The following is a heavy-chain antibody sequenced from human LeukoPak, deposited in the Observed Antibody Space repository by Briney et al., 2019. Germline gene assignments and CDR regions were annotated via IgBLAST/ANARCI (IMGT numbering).Heavy chain of an antibody. CDR2: INSDGSST. Sequence: GGSLRLSCAASGFTFSNYWMHWVRQARGKGLVWVSRINSDGSSTSYADSVKGRFTISRDNAKNTLYLQMNSLRVEDTAVYFCSRDIPTSAWYVDYWGQGTLVTVSS. V-gene: IGHV3-74*01. CDR3: SRDIPTSAWYVDY. J-gene: IGHJ4*02. CDR1: GFTFSNYW. D-gene: IGHD2-21*01.